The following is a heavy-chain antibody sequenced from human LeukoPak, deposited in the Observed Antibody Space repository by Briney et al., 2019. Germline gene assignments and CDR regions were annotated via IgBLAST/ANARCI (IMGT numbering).Heavy chain of an antibody. D-gene: IGHD3-22*01. Sequence: SETLSLTCAVYGGSFSGYYWSWIRQPPGKGLEWNGEINHSGSTNYNPSLESRVTISVDTSKNQFSLKLSSVTAADTAVYYCARAGRAYYYDSSGYYYGYWGQGTLVTVSS. V-gene: IGHV4-34*01. CDR2: INHSGST. CDR3: ARAGRAYYYDSSGYYYGY. CDR1: GGSFSGYY. J-gene: IGHJ4*02.